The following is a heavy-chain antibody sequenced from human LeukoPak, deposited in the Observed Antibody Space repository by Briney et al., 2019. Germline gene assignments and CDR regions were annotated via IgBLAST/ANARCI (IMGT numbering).Heavy chain of an antibody. J-gene: IGHJ6*03. V-gene: IGHV4-4*07. Sequence: PSETLSLTCTVSGGSIGNDYLTWIRQSAGKGLEWIGRIHSGGTTNYNPSLVSRVTFSVDTSKNQASLTLTSVTAADTALYYCARDKSTGYTHGYYYYNMDVWGKGTTVTVSS. D-gene: IGHD5-12*01. CDR1: GGSIGNDY. CDR3: ARDKSTGYTHGYYYYNMDV. CDR2: IHSGGTT.